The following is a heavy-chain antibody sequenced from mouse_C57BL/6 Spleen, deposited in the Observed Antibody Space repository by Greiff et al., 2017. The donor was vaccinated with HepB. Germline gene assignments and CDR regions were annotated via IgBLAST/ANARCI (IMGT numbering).Heavy chain of an antibody. J-gene: IGHJ4*01. D-gene: IGHD2-3*01. CDR3: ATYDGYSYYAMDY. CDR2: ISSGSSTI. CDR1: GFTFSDYG. Sequence: EVKLMESGGGLVKPGGSLKLSCAASGFTFSDYGMHWVRQAPEKGLEWVAYISSGSSTIYYADTVKGRFTISRDNAKNTLFLQMTSLRSEDTAMYYCATYDGYSYYAMDYWGQGTSVTVSS. V-gene: IGHV5-17*01.